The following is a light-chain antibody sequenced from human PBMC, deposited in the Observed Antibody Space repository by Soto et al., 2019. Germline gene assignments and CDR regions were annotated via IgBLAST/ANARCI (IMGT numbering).Light chain of an antibody. J-gene: IGLJ2*01. CDR2: ADS. CDR3: QVWNTGNEHVV. V-gene: IGLV3-21*02. Sequence: SYELTQPPSVSVAPGQTARISCGGNNIGSNTVHWYQQRPGQAPVLVVYADSDRPSGIPERFSGSTSGNAATLTISRVEAGDEADYYCQVWNTGNEHVVFGGGTKLTVL. CDR1: NIGSNT.